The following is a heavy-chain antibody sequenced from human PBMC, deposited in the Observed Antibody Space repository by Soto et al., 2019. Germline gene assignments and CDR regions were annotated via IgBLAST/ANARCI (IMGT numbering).Heavy chain of an antibody. D-gene: IGHD3-10*01. CDR3: ASITMVRGVWDV. CDR2: ISAYNGNT. J-gene: IGHJ6*02. Sequence: SVKVSCKASGYTFTSYGISWVRQAPGQGLEWMGWISAYNGNTNYAQKLQGRVTMTTDTSTSTAYMELRSLRSDDTAVYYCASITMVRGVWDVWGQGTTVTVSS. CDR1: GYTFTSYG. V-gene: IGHV1-18*01.